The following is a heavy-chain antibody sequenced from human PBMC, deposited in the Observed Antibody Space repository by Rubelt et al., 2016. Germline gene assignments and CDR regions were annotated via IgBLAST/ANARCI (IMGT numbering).Heavy chain of an antibody. Sequence: RLSCAASGFTFSSYSMNWVRQAPGKGLEWVSFISSSGDYIYYAGSVKGRFTISRDNARSSLSLQMNSLRAEDTAIYYCAKDLLGRRPTHDAFDIWGQGTMVTVSS. CDR3: AKDLLGRRPTHDAFDI. D-gene: IGHD3-16*01. J-gene: IGHJ3*02. CDR2: ISSSGDYI. CDR1: GFTFSSYS. V-gene: IGHV3-21*01.